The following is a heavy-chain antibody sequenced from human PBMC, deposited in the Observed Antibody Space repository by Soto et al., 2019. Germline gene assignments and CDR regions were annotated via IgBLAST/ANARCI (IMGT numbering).Heavy chain of an antibody. CDR2: IWYDGSNK. Sequence: GGSLRLSCAASGFTFSSYGMHWVRQAPGKGLEWVAVIWYDGSNKYYADSVKGRFTISRDNSKNTLYLQMNSLRAEDTAVYYCARDLGYSGYDLHYWGQGTLVTVSS. J-gene: IGHJ4*02. CDR3: ARDLGYSGYDLHY. D-gene: IGHD5-12*01. V-gene: IGHV3-33*01. CDR1: GFTFSSYG.